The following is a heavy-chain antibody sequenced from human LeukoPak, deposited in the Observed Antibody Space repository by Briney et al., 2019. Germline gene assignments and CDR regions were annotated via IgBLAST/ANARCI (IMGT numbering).Heavy chain of an antibody. CDR1: GFTFSSYA. D-gene: IGHD2-2*01. Sequence: PGGSLRLSCAASGFTFSSYAMSWVHQAPGKGLEWVSAISGSGGSTYYADSVKGRFTISRDNSKNTLYLQMNSLRAEDTAVYYCAKGIYGVVVPAAIYYWGQGTLVTVSS. V-gene: IGHV3-23*01. CDR2: ISGSGGST. J-gene: IGHJ4*02. CDR3: AKGIYGVVVPAAIYY.